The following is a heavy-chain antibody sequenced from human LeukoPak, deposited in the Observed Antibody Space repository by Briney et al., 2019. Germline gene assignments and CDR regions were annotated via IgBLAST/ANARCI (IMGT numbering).Heavy chain of an antibody. V-gene: IGHV3-23*01. CDR2: I. J-gene: IGHJ4*02. CDR1: GFTFSSYA. Sequence: GGSLRLSCAASGFTFSSYAMSWVRQAPGKGLEWVSGIKGQFTISRDNSKNTLYLQMNSLRAEDTAVYYCAKDPPDYWGQGTLVTVSS. CDR3: AKDPPDY.